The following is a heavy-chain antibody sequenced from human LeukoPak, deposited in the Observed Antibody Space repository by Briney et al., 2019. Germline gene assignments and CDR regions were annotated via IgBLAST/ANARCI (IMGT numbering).Heavy chain of an antibody. CDR1: GGTFSSYA. CDR3: ARDGVVPAAGFSY. V-gene: IGHV1-69*04. D-gene: IGHD2-2*01. Sequence: SVKVSCKASGGTFSSYAISWVRQAPGQGLEWMGRIIPILGIANYAQKFQGRVTITADKSTSTAYMELSSLRSEGTAVYYCARDGVVPAAGFSYWGQGTLVTVSS. J-gene: IGHJ4*02. CDR2: IIPILGIA.